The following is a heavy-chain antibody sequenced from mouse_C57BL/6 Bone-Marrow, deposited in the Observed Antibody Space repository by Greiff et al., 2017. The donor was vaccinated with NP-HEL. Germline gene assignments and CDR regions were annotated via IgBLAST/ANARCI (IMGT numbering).Heavy chain of an antibody. D-gene: IGHD1-1*01. CDR3: TRTHYYGSRGAWFAY. Sequence: EVQLQQSGTVLARPGASVKMSCKTSGYTFTSYWMHWVKQRPGQGLEWIGAIYPGNSDTSYNQKFKGKATLTAVTSASTAYMELSSLTNEDSAVYYCTRTHYYGSRGAWFAYWGQGTLVTVSA. CDR1: GYTFTSYW. CDR2: IYPGNSDT. V-gene: IGHV1-5*01. J-gene: IGHJ3*01.